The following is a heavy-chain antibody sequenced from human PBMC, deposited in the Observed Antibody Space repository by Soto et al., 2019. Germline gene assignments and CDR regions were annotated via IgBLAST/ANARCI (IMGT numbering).Heavy chain of an antibody. V-gene: IGHV1-69*01. Sequence: QVQLVQSGAEVKKPGSSVKVSCKASGGTFRNLAINWVRQAPGQGLEWMGGFIPIIGGGINAQKLQGRVTITSDESKSTAYMELRSLNSEDTAMYFCARRSVSHSNAFDFWGQGTMVTVSS. CDR2: FIPIIGGG. CDR3: ARRSVSHSNAFDF. CDR1: GGTFRNLA. J-gene: IGHJ3*01. D-gene: IGHD2-15*01.